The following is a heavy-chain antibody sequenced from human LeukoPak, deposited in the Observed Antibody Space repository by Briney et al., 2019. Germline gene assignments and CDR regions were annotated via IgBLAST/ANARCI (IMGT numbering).Heavy chain of an antibody. CDR1: GFTFSSYS. CDR3: ASPRIAAAGSDAFDI. D-gene: IGHD6-13*01. CDR2: ISSSSSYI. V-gene: IGHV3-21*01. J-gene: IGHJ3*02. Sequence: GGSLRLSCAASGFTFSSYSMNWVRQAPGKGLEWVSSISSSSSYIYYADSVKGRFTISRDNAKNSLYLQMNSLRAEDTAVYYCASPRIAAAGSDAFDIWGQGTMVTVSS.